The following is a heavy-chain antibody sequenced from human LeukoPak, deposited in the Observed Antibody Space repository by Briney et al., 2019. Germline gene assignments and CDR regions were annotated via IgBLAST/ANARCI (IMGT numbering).Heavy chain of an antibody. CDR3: ARDLRSWSDS. Sequence: GGSLILSCAASGFTFSSYWMHWVRQAPGKGLVWVSRINGDGSFTNYADSVKGRFTISRDNAKNTVDLQMNTLTAEDTAVYYCARDLRSWSDSWGQGTLVTVSS. J-gene: IGHJ5*01. CDR2: INGDGSFT. CDR1: GFTFSSYW. V-gene: IGHV3-74*01.